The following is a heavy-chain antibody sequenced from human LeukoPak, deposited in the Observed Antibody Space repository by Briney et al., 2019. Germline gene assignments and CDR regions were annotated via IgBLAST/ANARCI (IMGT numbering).Heavy chain of an antibody. V-gene: IGHV1-69*13. CDR2: IIPIFGTA. J-gene: IGHJ4*02. D-gene: IGHD6-6*01. CDR1: GGTFSSYA. Sequence: SVKVSCKASGGTFSSYAISWVRQAPGQGLEWMGGIIPIFGTANYAQKFQGRVTITADESTSTAYMELSSLRSEDTAVYYCARVCKQLTRRDYFDYWGQGTLVTVSS. CDR3: ARVCKQLTRRDYFDY.